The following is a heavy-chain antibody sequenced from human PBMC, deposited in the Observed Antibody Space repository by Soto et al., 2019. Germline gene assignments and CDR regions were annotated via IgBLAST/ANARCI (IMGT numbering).Heavy chain of an antibody. CDR2: INAGNGNT. J-gene: IGHJ6*02. CDR1: GYTFTSYA. Sequence: ASVKVSCKASGYTFTSYAMHWVRQAPRQRLEWKGWINAGNGNTKYSQKYQGRVTITRDTSASTAYMELSSLRSEDTAVYYCARVKKGIAAADPGYYGMDVWGQGTTVTVSS. CDR3: ARVKKGIAAADPGYYGMDV. D-gene: IGHD6-13*01. V-gene: IGHV1-3*01.